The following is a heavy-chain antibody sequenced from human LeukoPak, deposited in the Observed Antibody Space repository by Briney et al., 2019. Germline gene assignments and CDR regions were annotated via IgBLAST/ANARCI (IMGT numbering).Heavy chain of an antibody. CDR1: GFAFSSYA. CDR3: AKAATAMVYYFDY. V-gene: IGHV3-23*01. D-gene: IGHD5-18*01. Sequence: GGSLRLSCAASGFAFSSYAMSWVRQPPGKGLDGVSAISGSGGSTYYADSVKGRFTISRDNSKNTLYLQMNSLRAEDTAVYYCAKAATAMVYYFDYWGQGTLVTVSS. CDR2: ISGSGGST. J-gene: IGHJ4*02.